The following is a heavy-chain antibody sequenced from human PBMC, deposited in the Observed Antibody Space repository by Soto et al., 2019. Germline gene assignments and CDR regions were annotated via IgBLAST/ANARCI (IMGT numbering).Heavy chain of an antibody. CDR2: FIPILDRT. D-gene: IGHD3-10*01. J-gene: IGHJ4*03. CDR1: GGPFSSHS. Sequence: QVLVVQSGAEVKTPGSSVRVSCKASGGPFSSHSITWVRQAPGQGLEWMGRFIPILDRTNHAQRFQGRVTFTADSSTGTPYMDLSDLSSQPTVRYGWILRRLTKEFDGWGDGTQVTV. CDR3: ILRRLTKEFDG. V-gene: IGHV1-69*04.